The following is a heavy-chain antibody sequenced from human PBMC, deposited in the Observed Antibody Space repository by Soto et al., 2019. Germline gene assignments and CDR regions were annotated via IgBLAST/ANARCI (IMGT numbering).Heavy chain of an antibody. D-gene: IGHD6-13*01. CDR1: GDSVSSNRAA. Sequence: SQTLSLTCAISGDSVSSNRAALNLIMQSPSRGLEWLGRTYYRSKWYNDYAVSVKSRITVNPDTSKNQFSLHLNSVTPDDTAVYYCARTPASGTLDPWGQGTLVTVSS. V-gene: IGHV6-1*01. CDR2: TYYRSKWYN. CDR3: ARTPASGTLDP. J-gene: IGHJ5*02.